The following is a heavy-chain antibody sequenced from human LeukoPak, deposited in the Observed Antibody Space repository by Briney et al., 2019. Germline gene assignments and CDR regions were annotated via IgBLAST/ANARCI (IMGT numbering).Heavy chain of an antibody. D-gene: IGHD4-17*01. Sequence: GGSLRLPCAASGFTFSDYYMSWVRQAPGKGLEWVSATSGSGGSTYYADSVKGRFTISRGNSKNTLYLQMNSLRAEDTAVYYCAKDYGDYGGWFDPWGQGTLVTVSS. CDR2: TSGSGGST. J-gene: IGHJ5*02. CDR3: AKDYGDYGGWFDP. V-gene: IGHV3-23*01. CDR1: GFTFSDYY.